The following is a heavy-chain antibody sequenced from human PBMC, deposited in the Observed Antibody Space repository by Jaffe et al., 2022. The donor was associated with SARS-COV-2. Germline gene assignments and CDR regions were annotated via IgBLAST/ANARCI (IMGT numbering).Heavy chain of an antibody. J-gene: IGHJ4*02. V-gene: IGHV3-74*01. CDR2: INIYGGDT. D-gene: IGHD5-12*01. CDR1: GFTFSSSW. CDR3: ARGRPRDGYNPDY. Sequence: EVQLVESGGGLVQPGGSLRLSCATSGFTFSSSWMHWVRQAPGKGLVWVSRINIYGGDTSYADSVKGRFTISRDNAKNTLYLQMNSLRDEDTAVYYCARGRPRDGYNPDYWGQGTLVTVSS.